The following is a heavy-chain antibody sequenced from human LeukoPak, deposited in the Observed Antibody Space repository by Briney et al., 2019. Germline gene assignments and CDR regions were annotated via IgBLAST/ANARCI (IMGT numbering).Heavy chain of an antibody. CDR2: IYYSGST. J-gene: IGHJ2*01. CDR3: ARLPSHRHRTGYFDL. Sequence: PLETLSLTCTVSGGSISSGGYYWSWIRQHPGKGLEWIGYIYYSGSTYYNPSLKSRVTISVDTSKNQFSLKLSSVTAADTAVYYCARLPSHRHRTGYFDLWGRGTLVTVSS. V-gene: IGHV4-31*03. CDR1: GGSISSGGYY.